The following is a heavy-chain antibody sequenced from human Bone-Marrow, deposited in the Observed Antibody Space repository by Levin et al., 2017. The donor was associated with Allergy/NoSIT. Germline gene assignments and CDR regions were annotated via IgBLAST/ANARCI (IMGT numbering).Heavy chain of an antibody. D-gene: IGHD6-13*01. CDR1: GGTFSSYA. CDR2: IIPMFGTA. V-gene: IGHV1-69*13. Sequence: GASVKVSCKASGGTFSSYAISWVRQAPGQGLEWMGGIIPMFGTANYAQKFQGRVTITADESTSTAYMEMSSLRSEDTAVYYCARTGRAAAGPGPLDYYYGMDVWGQGTTVTVSS. J-gene: IGHJ6*02. CDR3: ARTGRAAAGPGPLDYYYGMDV.